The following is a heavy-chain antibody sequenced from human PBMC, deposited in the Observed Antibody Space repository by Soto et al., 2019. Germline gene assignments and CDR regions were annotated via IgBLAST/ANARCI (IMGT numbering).Heavy chain of an antibody. D-gene: IGHD2-21*02. CDR2: INPSGGST. CDR3: TIVVVTATIDS. CDR1: GYTFTSYY. V-gene: IGHV1-46*01. J-gene: IGHJ4*02. Sequence: GASVKVSCKASGYTFTSYYMHWVRQAPGQGLEWMGIINPSGGSTSYAQKFQGRVTMTRDTSTSTVYMELSSLRSEDTAVYYCTIVVVTATIDSWRQARPVTVPS.